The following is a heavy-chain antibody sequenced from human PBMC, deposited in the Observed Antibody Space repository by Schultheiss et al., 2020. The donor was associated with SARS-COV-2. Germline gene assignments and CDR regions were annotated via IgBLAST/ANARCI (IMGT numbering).Heavy chain of an antibody. CDR3: ARDPPLYYYDSSGYHWDY. Sequence: GGSLRLSCAASGFTFSSYSMNWVRQAPGKGLEWVSYISSSSSTIYYADSVKGRFTISRDNAKNSLYLQMNSLRAEDTAVYYCARDPPLYYYDSSGYHWDYWGQGTLVTVSS. J-gene: IGHJ4*02. CDR2: ISSSSSTI. V-gene: IGHV3-48*04. D-gene: IGHD3-22*01. CDR1: GFTFSSYS.